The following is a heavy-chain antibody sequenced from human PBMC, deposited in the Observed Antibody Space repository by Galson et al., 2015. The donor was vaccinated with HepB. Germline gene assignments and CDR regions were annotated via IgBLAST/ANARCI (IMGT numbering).Heavy chain of an antibody. CDR3: ARLGVGVAFDI. CDR1: GFTFSSYA. V-gene: IGHV3-13*01. CDR2: IGTAGDT. J-gene: IGHJ3*02. D-gene: IGHD3-16*01. Sequence: SLRLSCAASGFTFSSYAMHWVRQATGKGLEWVSAIGTAGDTYYPGSVKGRFTISRENAKNSLYLQMNSLRAGDTAVYYCARLGVGVAFDIWGQGTMVTVSS.